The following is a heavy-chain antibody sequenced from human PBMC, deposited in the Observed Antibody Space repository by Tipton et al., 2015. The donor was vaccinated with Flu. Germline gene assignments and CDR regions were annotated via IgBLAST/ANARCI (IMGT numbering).Heavy chain of an antibody. D-gene: IGHD3-16*01. V-gene: IGHV4-61*02. J-gene: IGHJ4*02. CDR1: GGSISSTTHY. CDR3: ARDLGAFNWFDY. Sequence: LRLSCSVSGGSISSTTHYWSWIRQPAGKGLEWIGRIYISGSTNYNPSLKSRVSMSLDRAKNQFSLKVNSVTAADTAVYYCARDLGAFNWFDYWGQGTLVTVSS. CDR2: IYISGST.